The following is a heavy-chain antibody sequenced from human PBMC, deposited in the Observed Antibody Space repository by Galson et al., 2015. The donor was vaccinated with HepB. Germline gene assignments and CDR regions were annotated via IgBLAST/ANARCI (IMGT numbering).Heavy chain of an antibody. CDR1: GYSFTNYW. CDR2: IYPGDSDT. CDR3: VRLKDSSSSASYYYYGMDV. J-gene: IGHJ6*02. D-gene: IGHD6-6*01. Sequence: QSGAEVKKPGESLKISCKGSGYSFTNYWIGWVRQMPGKGLGWMGIIYPGDSDTRYSPSFQGQVTISADKSISTAYLQWSSLKASDTAMYYCVRLKDSSSSASYYYYGMDVWGQGTTVTVSS. V-gene: IGHV5-51*03.